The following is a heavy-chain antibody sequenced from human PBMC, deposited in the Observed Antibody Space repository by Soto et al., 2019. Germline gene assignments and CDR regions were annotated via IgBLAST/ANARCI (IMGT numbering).Heavy chain of an antibody. Sequence: QVQLVESGGGVVQPGRSLRLSCAASGFTFSSYGMHWVRQAPGKGLEWVAVISYDGSNKYYADSVKGRFTIPRDNSKNTLYLQMHSLRAEDTAVYYCARDSSGWYGFFDYWGQGTLVTVSS. CDR1: GFTFSSYG. CDR2: ISYDGSNK. CDR3: ARDSSGWYGFFDY. J-gene: IGHJ4*02. D-gene: IGHD6-19*01. V-gene: IGHV3-30*03.